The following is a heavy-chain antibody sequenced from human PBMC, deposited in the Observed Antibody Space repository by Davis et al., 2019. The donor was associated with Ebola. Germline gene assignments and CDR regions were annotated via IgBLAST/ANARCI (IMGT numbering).Heavy chain of an antibody. CDR2: INPNSGGA. J-gene: IGHJ3*02. V-gene: IGHV1-2*06. CDR1: GYTFTGYS. D-gene: IGHD1-26*01. Sequence: ASVKVSCKASGYTFTGYSMHWVRQAPGQGLEWMGRINPNSGGADYAQRFQGRVTMTRDTSINTAYMELSRLRSDDTAVYYCARLWESLLDAFDIWGQGTLVTVSS. CDR3: ARLWESLLDAFDI.